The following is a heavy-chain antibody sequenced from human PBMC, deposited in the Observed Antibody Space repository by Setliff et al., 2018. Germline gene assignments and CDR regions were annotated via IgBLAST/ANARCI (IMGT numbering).Heavy chain of an antibody. V-gene: IGHV4-61*09. D-gene: IGHD6-19*01. J-gene: IGHJ4*02. CDR2: VHPDGST. Sequence: SETLSLTCTVSGGSLSADYYWSWIRQPAGKGLEWIGHVHPDGSTNYNPSLYSRLIISVDTSKNQFSLRLKSVTAADTAVYYCARGNSRSSVWYVAPHFDYWGQGTLVTVSS. CDR3: ARGNSRSSVWYVAPHFDY. CDR1: GGSLSADYY.